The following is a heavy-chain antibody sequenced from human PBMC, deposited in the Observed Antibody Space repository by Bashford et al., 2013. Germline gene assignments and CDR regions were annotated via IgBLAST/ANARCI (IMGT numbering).Heavy chain of an antibody. CDR3: ARVGGYSGYVGY. V-gene: IGHV4-4*07. CDR2: IYTSGNT. D-gene: IGHD5-12*01. Sequence: SETLSLTCTVSGGSISSYYWSWIRQPAGKGLEWIGRIYTSGNTNYNPSLKSRVTISVDTSKNQFSLKMSSVTAADTAVYYCARVGGYSGYVGYWGQGTLVTVSS. J-gene: IGHJ4*02. CDR1: GGSISSYY.